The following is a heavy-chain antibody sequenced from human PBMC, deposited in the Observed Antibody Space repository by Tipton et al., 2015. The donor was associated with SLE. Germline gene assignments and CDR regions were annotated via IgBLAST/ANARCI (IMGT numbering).Heavy chain of an antibody. Sequence: TLSLTCAVYGGSFSGYYWSWIRQPPGKGLEWIGEINHSGGTNYNPSLKSRVTISVDTSKNQFSLKLSSVTAADTAVYYCAREYYDFWSGSSGAFDIWGQGTMVTVSS. CDR1: GGSFSGYY. CDR2: INHSGGT. V-gene: IGHV4-34*01. D-gene: IGHD3-3*01. CDR3: AREYYDFWSGSSGAFDI. J-gene: IGHJ3*02.